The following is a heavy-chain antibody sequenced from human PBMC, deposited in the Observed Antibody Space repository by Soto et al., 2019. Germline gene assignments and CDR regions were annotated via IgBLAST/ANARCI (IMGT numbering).Heavy chain of an antibody. J-gene: IGHJ4*01. CDR2: IVPNIGTV. CDR1: GGTLSRFISYP. Sequence: ASVKVSCKASGGTLSRFISYPINWVRQAPGQGLEWMGGIVPNIGTVNYAQKFQGRLTITADKSTGTAYMELSKLRSEDTALYYCARRDTSGFLRYFDNWG. V-gene: IGHV1-69*06. CDR3: ARRDTSGFLRYFDN. D-gene: IGHD3-3*01.